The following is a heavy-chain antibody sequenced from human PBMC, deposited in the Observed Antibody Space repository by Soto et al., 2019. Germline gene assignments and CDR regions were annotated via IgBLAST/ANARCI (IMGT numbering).Heavy chain of an antibody. J-gene: IGHJ4*02. CDR2: ISGSGGST. CDR3: AKDLGYCSSTSCQDPYY. V-gene: IGHV3-23*01. CDR1: GFTLSSYA. Sequence: GGSLRLACAASGFTLSSYAMSWVRQAPGKGLEWVSAISGSGGSTYYADSVKGRFTISRDNAKNTLYLQMNSLRAEDTAVYYCAKDLGYCSSTSCQDPYYWGQGTLVTVSS. D-gene: IGHD2-2*01.